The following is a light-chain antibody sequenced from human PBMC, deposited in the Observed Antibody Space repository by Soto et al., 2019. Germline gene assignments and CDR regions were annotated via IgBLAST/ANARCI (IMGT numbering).Light chain of an antibody. CDR3: QQRTPWQLT. CDR2: DVS. V-gene: IGKV3-11*01. CDR1: QSVGKY. Sequence: EIVLTQSPATLSLSPGERATLSCRASQSVGKYLAWYQQRPGQAPRLLMFDVSYRATGTPARFSGSGSGTALTLTISSLEHEDFAVYYRQQRTPWQLTFGGGTRVEIK. J-gene: IGKJ4*01.